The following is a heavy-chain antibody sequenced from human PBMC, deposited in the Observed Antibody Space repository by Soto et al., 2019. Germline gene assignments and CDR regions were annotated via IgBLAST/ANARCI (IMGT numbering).Heavy chain of an antibody. Sequence: ASVKVSCKASGYTFTGYYMHWVRQAPGQGLEWMGWINPNSGGTNYAQKCQGRVTMTRDTSISTSYMELSRLRSDDTAVYYCARDRGGSGSYPYFDYWGQGTLVTVSS. J-gene: IGHJ4*02. CDR1: GYTFTGYY. CDR3: ARDRGGSGSYPYFDY. CDR2: INPNSGGT. D-gene: IGHD3-10*01. V-gene: IGHV1-2*02.